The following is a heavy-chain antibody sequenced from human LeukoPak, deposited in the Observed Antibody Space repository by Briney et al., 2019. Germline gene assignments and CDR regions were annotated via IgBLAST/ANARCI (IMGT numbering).Heavy chain of an antibody. V-gene: IGHV3-23*01. Sequence: GGSLRLSCAASGFTFGNYGMTWVRQAPGKGLEWVSIISHSGVSTYYTDSVKGRFTISRDNSKDILYLQMNSLRVEDTAVYFCAREVTTIIRGPPMKYFDYWGRGSPVTVSS. CDR2: ISHSGVST. J-gene: IGHJ4*02. CDR3: AREVTTIIRGPPMKYFDY. CDR1: GFTFGNYG. D-gene: IGHD3-10*01.